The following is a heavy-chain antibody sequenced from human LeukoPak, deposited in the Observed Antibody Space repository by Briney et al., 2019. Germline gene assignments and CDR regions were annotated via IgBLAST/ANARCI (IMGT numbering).Heavy chain of an antibody. CDR1: GGSISSYY. J-gene: IGHJ6*02. CDR2: IYYSGST. CDR3: ARGTHDYGDYSNPMMLTDYYGMDV. V-gene: IGHV4-59*01. Sequence: SETLPLTCTVSGGSISSYYWSWIRQPPGKGLEWIGYIYYSGSTNYNPSLKSRVTISVDTSKNQFSLKLSSVTAADTAVYYCARGTHDYGDYSNPMMLTDYYGMDVWGQGTTVTVSS. D-gene: IGHD4-17*01.